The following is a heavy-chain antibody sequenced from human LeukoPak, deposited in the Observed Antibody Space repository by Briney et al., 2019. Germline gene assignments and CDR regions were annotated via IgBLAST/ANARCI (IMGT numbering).Heavy chain of an antibody. V-gene: IGHV3-53*01. CDR3: TRGHAAMGEY. Sequence: GGSLRLSCGASDFTVISNYMTWVRQAPGKGLECVSVIHSNDDTYYAASVRGRFTISRDSSNRMLYLQMNSLRVEDTAVYYCTRGHAAMGEYWGQGTLVTVSS. CDR1: DFTVISNY. J-gene: IGHJ4*02. CDR2: IHSNDDT. D-gene: IGHD5-18*01.